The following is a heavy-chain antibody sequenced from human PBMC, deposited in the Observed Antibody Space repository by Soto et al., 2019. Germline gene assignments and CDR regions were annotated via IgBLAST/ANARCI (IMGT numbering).Heavy chain of an antibody. D-gene: IGHD3-10*01. Sequence: PSETLSLTCAVYGGSFSGYYWSWIRQPPGKGLEWIGEINHSGSTNYNPSLKSRVTISVDTSKNQFSLKLSSVTAADTAVYYCASFRGSKSGLWGQGTLVTVSS. CDR2: INHSGST. J-gene: IGHJ4*02. V-gene: IGHV4-34*01. CDR3: ASFRGSKSGL. CDR1: GGSFSGYY.